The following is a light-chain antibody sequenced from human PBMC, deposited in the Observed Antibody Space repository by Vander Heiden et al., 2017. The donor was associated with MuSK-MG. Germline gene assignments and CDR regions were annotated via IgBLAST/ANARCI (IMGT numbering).Light chain of an antibody. CDR1: SSDVGSYNL. Sequence: QSALTQPASVSGSPGQSITISCTGTSSDVGSYNLLSWYQQHPGNPPKLIIYEVTKRPSGVSTRFSGSKSGNTASLTISGLQAEDEADYYCCSYTDSRRVFGGGTRLTVL. J-gene: IGLJ3*02. V-gene: IGLV2-23*02. CDR3: CSYTDSRRV. CDR2: EVT.